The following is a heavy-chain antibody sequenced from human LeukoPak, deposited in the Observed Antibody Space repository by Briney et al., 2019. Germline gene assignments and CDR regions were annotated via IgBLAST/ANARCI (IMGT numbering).Heavy chain of an antibody. D-gene: IGHD6-13*01. CDR2: IYYSGST. Sequence: SETLSLTCAVSGGSISSYYWSWIRQPPGKGLEWIGYIYYSGSTNYNPSLKSRVTISVDTSKNQFSLKLSSVTAADTAVYYCARVYIADYYFDYWGQGTLVTVSS. CDR1: GGSISSYY. J-gene: IGHJ4*02. V-gene: IGHV4-59*01. CDR3: ARVYIADYYFDY.